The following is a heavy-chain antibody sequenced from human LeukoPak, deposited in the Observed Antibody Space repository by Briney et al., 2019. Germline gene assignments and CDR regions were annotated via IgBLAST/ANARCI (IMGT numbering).Heavy chain of an antibody. CDR1: GFTFSSYW. J-gene: IGHJ4*02. V-gene: IGHV3-33*08. D-gene: IGHD6-19*01. Sequence: GGSLRLSCAASGFTFSSYWMSWVRQAPGKGLEWVAVIWYDGSNKYYADSVKGRFTISRDNSKNTLYLQMNSLRAEDTAVYYCARGRGSGPYYFDYWGQGTLVTVSS. CDR3: ARGRGSGPYYFDY. CDR2: IWYDGSNK.